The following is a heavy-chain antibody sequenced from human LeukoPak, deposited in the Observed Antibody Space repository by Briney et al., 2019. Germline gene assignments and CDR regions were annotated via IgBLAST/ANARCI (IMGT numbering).Heavy chain of an antibody. D-gene: IGHD4-23*01. J-gene: IGHJ4*02. V-gene: IGHV1-69-2*01. CDR2: VDPEDGET. Sequence: ASVKISCKVSGYTFTDYYMHWVQQAPGKGLEWVGLVDPEDGETIYAEKFQGRVTITADTSTDTAYMELSSLRSEDTAVYYCATDPGNRFDYWGQGTLVTVSS. CDR3: ATDPGNRFDY. CDR1: GYTFTDYY.